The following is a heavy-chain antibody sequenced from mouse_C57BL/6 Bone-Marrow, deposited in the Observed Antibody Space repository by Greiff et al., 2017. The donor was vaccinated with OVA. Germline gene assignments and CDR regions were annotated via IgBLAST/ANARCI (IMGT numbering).Heavy chain of an antibody. CDR2: IYPSSGNT. V-gene: IGHV1-81*01. CDR3: ALTQYFDV. J-gene: IGHJ1*03. D-gene: IGHD4-1*01. Sequence: VKLQQSGAELARPGASVKLSCKASGYTLTSYGISWVKQRTGQGLEWIGEIYPSSGNTYYNEKFKGKATLTADKSSSTSYMELRSLTSEDSAVYFCALTQYFDVWGTGTTVTVSS. CDR1: GYTLTSYG.